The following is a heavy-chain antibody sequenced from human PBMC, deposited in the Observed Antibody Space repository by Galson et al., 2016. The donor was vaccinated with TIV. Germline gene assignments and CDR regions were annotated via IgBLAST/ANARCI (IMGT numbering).Heavy chain of an antibody. CDR2: FAPEDDEI. Sequence: SVKVSCKVSGYSLSDLSMHWVRQAPGRGLAWMGGFAPEDDEIIYEEKFQGRVTMTEDTSTDTAFMELSGLRSEDTAVYYCATSLRGDSMVRGIRSLYFDYWGQGTLVTVSS. CDR1: GYSLSDLS. J-gene: IGHJ4*02. D-gene: IGHD3-10*01. CDR3: ATSLRGDSMVRGIRSLYFDY. V-gene: IGHV1-24*01.